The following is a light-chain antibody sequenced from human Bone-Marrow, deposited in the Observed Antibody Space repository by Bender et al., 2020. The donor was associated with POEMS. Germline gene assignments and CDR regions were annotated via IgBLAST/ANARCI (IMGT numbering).Light chain of an antibody. V-gene: IGLV3-21*02. CDR3: QVWDSTAYQPI. Sequence: SYVLTQPPSVSVAPGQTARITCGGNKIGSKSVHWYQQKPGQAPVLVVYDDSDRPSGIPERFYGSDSENAATLTISRVEAGDEADYYCQVWDSTAYQPIFGGGTKLTVL. CDR1: KIGSKS. J-gene: IGLJ2*01. CDR2: DDS.